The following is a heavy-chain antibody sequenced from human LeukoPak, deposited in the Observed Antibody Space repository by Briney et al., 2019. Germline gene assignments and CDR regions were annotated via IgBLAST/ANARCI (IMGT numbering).Heavy chain of an antibody. V-gene: IGHV1-18*01. J-gene: IGHJ3*01. D-gene: IGHD5-24*01. Sequence: ASVKVSCKASGGTFRTFAISWVRQAPGQGLEWMGWISAYNGDTNYAQKLQGRVTMTTDTSTSTAYMELRSLRSDDTAVYYCARGLQENLAWLTAFSAFDVWGPGTMVTVSS. CDR3: ARGLQENLAWLTAFSAFDV. CDR1: GGTFRTFA. CDR2: ISAYNGDT.